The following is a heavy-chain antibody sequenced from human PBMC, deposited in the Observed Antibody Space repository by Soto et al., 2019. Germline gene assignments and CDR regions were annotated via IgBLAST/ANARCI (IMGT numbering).Heavy chain of an antibody. CDR1: GYTFTSYY. CDR3: AREVQSSPSTYYYYYGMDV. CDR2: INPSGGST. V-gene: IGHV1-46*01. J-gene: IGHJ6*02. Sequence: ASVKVSCKASGYTFTSYYMHWVRQAPGQGLEWMGIINPSGGSTSYAQKFQGRVTMTRDTSTSTVYMGLSSLRSEDTAVYYCAREVQSSPSTYYYYYGMDVWGQGTTVTASS. D-gene: IGHD6-13*01.